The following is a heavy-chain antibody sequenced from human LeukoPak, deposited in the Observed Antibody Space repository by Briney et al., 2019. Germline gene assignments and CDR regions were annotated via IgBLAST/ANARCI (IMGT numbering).Heavy chain of an antibody. D-gene: IGHD6-6*01. CDR2: IHTSGNT. V-gene: IGHV4-4*07. J-gene: IGHJ4*02. CDR3: AREGSMTARPFVSIDY. CDR1: GGSISTYY. Sequence: SETLSLTCTVSGGSISTYYWSWIRQPAEKGLEWIGRIHTSGNTDYNPSLKSRVTMLVDTSKNQFSLKLSSVTAADTAVYYCAREGSMTARPFVSIDYWGQGTLVTISS.